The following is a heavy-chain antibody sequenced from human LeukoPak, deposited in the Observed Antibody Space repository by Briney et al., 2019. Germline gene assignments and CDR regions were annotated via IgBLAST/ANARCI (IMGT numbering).Heavy chain of an antibody. J-gene: IGHJ5*02. D-gene: IGHD3-22*01. CDR1: GFTFSSYS. CDR3: ARDRTNYYDSSGYYWFDP. Sequence: GGSPRLSCAASGFTFSSYSMNWVRQAPGKGLEWVSSISSSSSYIYYADSVKGRFTISRDNAKNSLYLQMNSLRAEDTAVYYCARDRTNYYDSSGYYWFDPWGQGTLVTVSS. CDR2: ISSSSSYI. V-gene: IGHV3-21*01.